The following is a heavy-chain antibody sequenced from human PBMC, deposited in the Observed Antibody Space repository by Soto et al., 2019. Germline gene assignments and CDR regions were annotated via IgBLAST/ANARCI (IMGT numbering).Heavy chain of an antibody. D-gene: IGHD2-21*02. CDR3: ASTYCGGDCWPGTFDY. CDR2: ISYDGSNK. CDR1: GFTFRSYG. V-gene: IGHV3-30*03. Sequence: QVQLVESGGGVVQPGRSLILSCAAYGFTFRSYGMHWFRQATVKGLEWVAVISYDGSNKYYADSVKGRFTISRDNSKNTLYLQMNSLRAEDTAVYYCASTYCGGDCWPGTFDYWCQGTLVTVSS. J-gene: IGHJ4*02.